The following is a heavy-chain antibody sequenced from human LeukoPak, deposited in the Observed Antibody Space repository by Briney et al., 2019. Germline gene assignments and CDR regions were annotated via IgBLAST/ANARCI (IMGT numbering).Heavy chain of an antibody. J-gene: IGHJ3*02. CDR3: ARDQGLGYCSGGSCLRNAFDI. CDR2: IYYSGST. V-gene: IGHV4-31*03. Sequence: PSETLSLTCTVSGGSISSGGYYWSWIRQHPGKGLEWIGYIYYSGSTYYNPSLKSRVTISVDTSKNQFSLKLSSVTAADTAVYYCARDQGLGYCSGGSCLRNAFDIWGQGTMVTVSS. D-gene: IGHD2-15*01. CDR1: GGSISSGGYY.